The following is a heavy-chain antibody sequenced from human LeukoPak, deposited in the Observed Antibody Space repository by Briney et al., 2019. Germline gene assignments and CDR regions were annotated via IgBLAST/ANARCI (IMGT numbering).Heavy chain of an antibody. CDR1: GGTFSSYA. CDR3: ARDGYCSSTSCYHYGMDV. CDR2: IIPIFGTA. D-gene: IGHD2-2*03. V-gene: IGHV1-69*13. J-gene: IGHJ6*02. Sequence: WASVKVSCKASGGTFSSYAISWVRQAPGQGLEWMGGIIPIFGTANYAQKFQGRVTITADESTSTAYMELSSLRSEDTAVYYCARDGYCSSTSCYHYGMDVWGQGTTVTVSS.